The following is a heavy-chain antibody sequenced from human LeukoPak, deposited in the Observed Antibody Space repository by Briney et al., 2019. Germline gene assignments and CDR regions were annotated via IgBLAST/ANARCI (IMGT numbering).Heavy chain of an antibody. CDR2: IYYSGST. Sequence: PSETLSLTCTVSGGSISSYYWSWIRQPPGKGLEWIGYIYYSGSTNYNPSLKSRVTISVDTSKNQFSLKLSSVTAADTAVYYCARGSLGEIAVASYYFDYWGQGTLVTVSS. V-gene: IGHV4-59*01. J-gene: IGHJ4*02. D-gene: IGHD6-19*01. CDR3: ARGSLGEIAVASYYFDY. CDR1: GGSISSYY.